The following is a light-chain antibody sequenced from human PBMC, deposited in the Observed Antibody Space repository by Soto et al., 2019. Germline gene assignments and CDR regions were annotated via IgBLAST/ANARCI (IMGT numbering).Light chain of an antibody. V-gene: IGKV1-39*01. Sequence: DIQMTQSPSSLSASVGDRVTITCRASQSISSYLNWYQQKPGKAPKHLIYAASSLQSGVPSRFSSSESGIDFTLTISSRQPEYFATYYCQQSYSTPPITFGQGTRLEIK. J-gene: IGKJ5*01. CDR1: QSISSY. CDR2: AAS. CDR3: QQSYSTPPIT.